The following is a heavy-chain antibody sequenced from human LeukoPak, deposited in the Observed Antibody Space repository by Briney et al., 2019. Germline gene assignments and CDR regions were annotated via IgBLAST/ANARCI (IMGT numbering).Heavy chain of an antibody. J-gene: IGHJ4*02. Sequence: PGGSLRLSCAASGSTFGSYSMNWVRQAPGKGLEWVSSISSSSSYIYYADSVKGRFTISRDNAKNSLYLQMNSLRAEDTAVYYCAKGILTEQSVYWGQGTLVTVSS. V-gene: IGHV3-21*01. D-gene: IGHD6-19*01. CDR3: AKGILTEQSVY. CDR1: GSTFGSYS. CDR2: ISSSSSYI.